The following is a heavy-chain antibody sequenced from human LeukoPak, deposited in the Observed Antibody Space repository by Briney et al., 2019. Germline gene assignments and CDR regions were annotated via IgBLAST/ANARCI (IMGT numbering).Heavy chain of an antibody. J-gene: IGHJ4*02. V-gene: IGHV4-59*08. CDR2: IYYNGNI. D-gene: IGHD1-26*01. CDR3: AGQPPPGKIVGGLDF. Sequence: SETLSLTCTVSGGSISSYYWSWIRQPPGKGLEWIGYIYYNGNINYNPSLKSRVTISVDTSKNQFSLKLTSVTAADTAVYYCAGQPPPGKIVGGLDFWGQGTLVTVSS. CDR1: GGSISSYY.